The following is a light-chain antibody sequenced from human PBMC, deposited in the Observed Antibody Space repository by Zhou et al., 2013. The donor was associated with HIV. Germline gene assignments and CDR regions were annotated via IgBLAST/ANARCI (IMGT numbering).Light chain of an antibody. CDR3: QQYQSHSS. Sequence: EIQMTQSPSTLSASVGDRVTITCRANETVGRSLAWYQQKRGKAPTLVIYETSILDKGVPSRFVGSGSGTEFILTITSLQPDDFATYYCQQYQSHSSFGQGTKVEI. V-gene: IGKV1-5*03. CDR2: ETS. J-gene: IGKJ2*03. CDR1: ETVGRS.